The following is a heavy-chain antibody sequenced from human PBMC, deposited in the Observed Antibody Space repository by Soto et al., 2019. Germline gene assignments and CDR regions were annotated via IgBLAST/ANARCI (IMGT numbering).Heavy chain of an antibody. V-gene: IGHV5-51*01. CDR3: ARLRRGYSYGYWFEP. CDR2: IYPGDSDT. D-gene: IGHD5-18*01. Sequence: PGESLKISCKGSGYSLTSYWIGWVRQMPGKGLEWMGIIYPGDSDTRYSPSFQGQVTISADKSISTAYLQWSSLKASDTAMYYCARLRRGYSYGYWFEPWGQGTLVTVSS. CDR1: GYSLTSYW. J-gene: IGHJ5*02.